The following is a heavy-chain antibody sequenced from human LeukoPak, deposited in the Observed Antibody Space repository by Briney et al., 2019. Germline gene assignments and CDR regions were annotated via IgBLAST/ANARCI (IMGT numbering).Heavy chain of an antibody. Sequence: TSETLSHTCSVSGGSISSLYLSWIRPPPRKGLEWIGYMYYTGSTNYNPTLKSRVTMFVYMSKNQFSLRLSSVTAADTAVYYCARHRAYSSSSPFNYWGQGTLVTVSS. CDR1: GGSISSLY. CDR3: ARHRAYSSSSPFNY. J-gene: IGHJ4*02. CDR2: MYYTGST. D-gene: IGHD6-6*01. V-gene: IGHV4-59*08.